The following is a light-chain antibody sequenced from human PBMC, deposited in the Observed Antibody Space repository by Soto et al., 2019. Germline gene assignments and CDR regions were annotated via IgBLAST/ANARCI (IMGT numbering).Light chain of an antibody. CDR2: DAS. Sequence: DIQMTQSPSTLSASVGDRVTITCRASQTTGTWLAWYQQKPGKAPKLLIYDASILESGVPPRFSGSGSETEFTLTISSLQPEDFATYYCQHYNSYPWMFGQGTKVDIK. V-gene: IGKV1-5*01. CDR3: QHYNSYPWM. CDR1: QTTGTW. J-gene: IGKJ1*01.